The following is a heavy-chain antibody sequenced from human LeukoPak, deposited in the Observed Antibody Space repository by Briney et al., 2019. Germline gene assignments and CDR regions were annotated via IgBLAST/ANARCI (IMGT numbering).Heavy chain of an antibody. J-gene: IGHJ4*02. CDR3: ASGYSYGWSPFDY. D-gene: IGHD6-19*01. Sequence: PGGSLRLSCAPSGFTFSTYWMNWVRQAPGKGLEWVANMNQDGSQKYYVDSVKGRFTISRDNAKNSLYLQMNSLRGEDTAAYYCASGYSYGWSPFDYWGQGTLVTVSS. V-gene: IGHV3-7*01. CDR1: GFTFSTYW. CDR2: MNQDGSQK.